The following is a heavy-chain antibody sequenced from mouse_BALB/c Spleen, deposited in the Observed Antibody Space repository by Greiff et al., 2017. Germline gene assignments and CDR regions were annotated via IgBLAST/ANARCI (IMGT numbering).Heavy chain of an antibody. CDR3: ASNSWFAY. V-gene: IGHV5-12-1*01. Sequence: EVKLMESGGGLVKPGGSLKLSCAASGFAFSSYDMSWVRQTPEKRLEWVAYISSGGGSTYYPDTVKGRFTISRDNAKNTLYLQMSSLKSDDTAMYYCASNSWFAYWGQGTLVTVSA. CDR2: ISSGGGST. CDR1: GFAFSSYD. J-gene: IGHJ3*01. D-gene: IGHD1-3*01.